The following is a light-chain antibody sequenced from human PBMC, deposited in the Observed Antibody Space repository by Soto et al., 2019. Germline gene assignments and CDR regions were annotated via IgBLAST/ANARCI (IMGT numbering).Light chain of an antibody. Sequence: SQSVSSSYLAWYQQKPGQAPRLLIYGASSRDTGIPDSLSSRGSGTDLSLTITTLEPEDFAVYNRQQYGSSAFGQGTRLEIK. J-gene: IGKJ5*01. CDR1: QSVSSSY. V-gene: IGKV3-20*01. CDR3: QQYGSSA. CDR2: GAS.